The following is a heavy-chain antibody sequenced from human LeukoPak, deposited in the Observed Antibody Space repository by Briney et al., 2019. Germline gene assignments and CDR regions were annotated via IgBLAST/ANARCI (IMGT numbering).Heavy chain of an antibody. D-gene: IGHD3-10*01. V-gene: IGHV3-30*18. CDR3: AKDIASGTHYNTFDY. CDR2: ISYDGSNK. Sequence: PGGSLRLSCAASGFSFGDYGMHWIRQAPGKGLEWVAVISYDGSNKYYADSVKGRFTISRDNSKNTLYLQMNSLRAEDTAVYYCAKDIASGTHYNTFDYWGQGTLVTVSS. CDR1: GFSFGDYG. J-gene: IGHJ4*02.